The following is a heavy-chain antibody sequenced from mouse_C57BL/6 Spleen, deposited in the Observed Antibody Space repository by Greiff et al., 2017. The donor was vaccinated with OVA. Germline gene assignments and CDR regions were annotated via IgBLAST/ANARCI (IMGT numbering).Heavy chain of an antibody. CDR1: GYTFTSYG. D-gene: IGHD3-2*02. V-gene: IGHV1-81*01. J-gene: IGHJ4*01. CDR3: ARTRSSGYLYAMDY. CDR2: IYPRSGNN. Sequence: QVQLQQSGAELARPGASVKLSCKASGYTFTSYGISWVKQRTGQGLEWIGEIYPRSGNNYYNEKFKGKATLTADKSSSTAYMELRSLTSEDSAVYFCARTRSSGYLYAMDYWGQGTSVTVSS.